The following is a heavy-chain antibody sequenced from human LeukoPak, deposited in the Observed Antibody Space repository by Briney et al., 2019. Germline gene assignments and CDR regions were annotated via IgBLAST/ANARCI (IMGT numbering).Heavy chain of an antibody. V-gene: IGHV3-21*01. D-gene: IGHD6-13*01. CDR2: ISSTSIYI. Sequence: GGSLRLSCAASGFTFSIYSMSWVRQAPGKGLEWVSSISSTSIYIYYADWVRGRFTISRDNAENSLYLQINSLGVEDTAVYSCARVAAGAEAHTLHYHYMDVWGKGTTVTVSS. CDR1: GFTFSIYS. J-gene: IGHJ6*03. CDR3: ARVAAGAEAHTLHYHYMDV.